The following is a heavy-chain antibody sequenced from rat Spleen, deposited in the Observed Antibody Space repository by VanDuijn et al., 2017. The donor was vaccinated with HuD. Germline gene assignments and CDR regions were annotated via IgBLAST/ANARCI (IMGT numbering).Heavy chain of an antibody. J-gene: IGHJ3*01. CDR3: TMPLDYPGRNWFAY. D-gene: IGHD1-4*01. V-gene: IGHV6-10*01. CDR2: IKPESTNYAT. Sequence: EVQLVESGGGLVQPGKSLKLTCAASGFTFSIAWMNWVRQSPEKGLEWIARIKPESTNYATEYAEDVKGRFTISRDDSKSSLYLQMNNLKEADTATYCCTMPLDYPGRNWFAYWGQGTLVTVSS. CDR1: GFTFSIAW.